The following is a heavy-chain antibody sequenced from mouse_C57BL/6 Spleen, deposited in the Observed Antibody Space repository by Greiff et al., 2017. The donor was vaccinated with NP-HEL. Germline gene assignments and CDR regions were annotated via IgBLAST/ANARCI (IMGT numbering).Heavy chain of an antibody. CDR2: INPYNGGT. V-gene: IGHV1-19*01. CDR1: GYTFTDYY. D-gene: IGHD1-1*01. J-gene: IGHJ1*03. Sequence: EVQLKESGPVLVKPGASVKMSCKASGYTFTDYYMNWVKQSHGKSLEWIGVINPYNGGTSYNQKFKGKATLTVDKSSSTAYMELNSLTSEDSAVYYCARWDYYGSSHWYFDVWGTGTTVTVSS. CDR3: ARWDYYGSSHWYFDV.